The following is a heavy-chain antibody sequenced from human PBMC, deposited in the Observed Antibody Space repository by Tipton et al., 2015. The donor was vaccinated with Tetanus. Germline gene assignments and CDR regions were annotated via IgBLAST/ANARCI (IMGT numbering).Heavy chain of an antibody. CDR2: VYYNGNT. CDR1: GGSISGSY. V-gene: IGHV4-59*01. D-gene: IGHD3-10*01. Sequence: LRLSCTVSGGSISGSYWNWIRQPPGKGLEWIGYVYYNGNTHYNPALKSRVTISVDTSKNQFSLKLSSVTAADTAIYYCATDRRGPGEVRGLDNWGQGTLVTVSS. J-gene: IGHJ4*02. CDR3: ATDRRGPGEVRGLDN.